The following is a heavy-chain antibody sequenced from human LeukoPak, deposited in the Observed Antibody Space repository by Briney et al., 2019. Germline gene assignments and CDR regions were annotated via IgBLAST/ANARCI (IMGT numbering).Heavy chain of an antibody. CDR3: AKEGYYDFWSGYYTAYYYYYYMDV. CDR1: GFTFSSYA. CDR2: ISYDGSNK. D-gene: IGHD3-3*01. J-gene: IGHJ6*03. Sequence: GGSLRLSCAASGFTFSSYAMHWVRQAPGKGLEWVAVISYDGSNKYYADYVKGRFTISRDNSKNTLYLQMNSLRAEDTAVYYCAKEGYYDFWSGYYTAYYYYYYMDVWGKGTTVTVSS. V-gene: IGHV3-30*04.